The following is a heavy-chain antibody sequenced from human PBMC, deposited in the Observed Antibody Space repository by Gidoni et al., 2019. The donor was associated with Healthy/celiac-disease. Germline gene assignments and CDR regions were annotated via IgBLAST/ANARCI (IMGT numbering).Heavy chain of an antibody. CDR2: IYYSGGD. CDR3: VRHVISYDEGRPCYFDY. V-gene: IGHV4-39*01. J-gene: IGHJ4*02. CDR1: GDSISRTSNY. D-gene: IGHD3-3*01. Sequence: GDSISRTSNYWGWIRQPPGKGLEWIGSIYYSGGDYYNPSLKSRVTIAVDTSKSQFSLKLTSVTAADTAVYFCVRHVISYDEGRPCYFDYWGQGTLVTVSS.